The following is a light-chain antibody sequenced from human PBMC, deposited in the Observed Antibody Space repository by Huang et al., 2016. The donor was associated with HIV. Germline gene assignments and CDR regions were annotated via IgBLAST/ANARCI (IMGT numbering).Light chain of an antibody. CDR3: QQRSSGVS. V-gene: IGKV3-11*01. CDR2: DVS. CDR1: QSVGSY. J-gene: IGKJ4*01. Sequence: VLTQSPATLSWYPGERVTLSCRASQSVGSYIAWYQHRPGQSPRLLISDVSNRATGTPVRFSGSGSGTDFTLTISSLESEDFAVYYCQQRSSGVSFGGGTKVQVK.